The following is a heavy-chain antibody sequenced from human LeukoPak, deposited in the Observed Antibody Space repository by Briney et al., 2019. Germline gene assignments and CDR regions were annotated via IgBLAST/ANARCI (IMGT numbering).Heavy chain of an antibody. Sequence: GKSLRLSCAASGFTFNSYDMHWVRQAPGKGLEWVALIWYDGSKKYYADSVKGRFTISRDNSKNTLYLQMSSLRAEDTAVLYCVRDFGSGYYLDYWGQGTLVTVSS. D-gene: IGHD3-10*01. CDR3: VRDFGSGYYLDY. V-gene: IGHV3-33*01. CDR1: GFTFNSYD. CDR2: IWYDGSKK. J-gene: IGHJ4*02.